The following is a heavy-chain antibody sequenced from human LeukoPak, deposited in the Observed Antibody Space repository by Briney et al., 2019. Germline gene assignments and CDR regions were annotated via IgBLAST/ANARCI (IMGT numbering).Heavy chain of an antibody. V-gene: IGHV3-15*05. Sequence: GGSLRLSCAASGFTFSNAWMSWVRQAPGKGLEWVGRIKSRTDGGTTDYAAPVKGRFTISRDDSKNTLHLQMNSLRAEDTAVYYCARDLDCTTTSCELKNDAFDIWGQGTMVTVSS. D-gene: IGHD2-2*01. CDR3: ARDLDCTTTSCELKNDAFDI. CDR2: IKSRTDGGTT. CDR1: GFTFSNAW. J-gene: IGHJ3*02.